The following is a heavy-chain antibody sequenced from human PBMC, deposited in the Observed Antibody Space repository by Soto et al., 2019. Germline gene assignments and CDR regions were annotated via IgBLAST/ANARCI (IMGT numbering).Heavy chain of an antibody. CDR2: IRSKPYGGAT. CDR1: GFTFGDYA. Sequence: GGSLTLSFTAAGFTFGDYAMSWVRQVPGKGLQWVGFIRSKPYGGATDYAASVKGRFAISRDDSKSIAYLQMNSLKTEDTAVYYCVRDGYGDYRFDYNGMDVWGQGTTVTVSS. CDR3: VRDGYGDYRFDYNGMDV. J-gene: IGHJ6*02. D-gene: IGHD4-17*01. V-gene: IGHV3-49*04.